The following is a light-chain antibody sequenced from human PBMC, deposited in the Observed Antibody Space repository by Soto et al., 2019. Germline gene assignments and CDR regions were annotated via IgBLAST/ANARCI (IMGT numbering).Light chain of an antibody. CDR2: AAS. Sequence: DIQMTQSPSSVSASVGDRVTITCRASERINTYLAWYQQQPGKAPKLLIYAASSLQSGVPSRFSGSGSGTEFNLTISNLQPEDFATYYCQQANSPPLTFGGGTKVEIK. CDR1: ERINTY. V-gene: IGKV1-12*01. J-gene: IGKJ4*01. CDR3: QQANSPPLT.